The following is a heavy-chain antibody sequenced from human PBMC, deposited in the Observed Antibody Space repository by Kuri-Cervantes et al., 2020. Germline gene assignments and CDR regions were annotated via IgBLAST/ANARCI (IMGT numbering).Heavy chain of an antibody. D-gene: IGHD2-2*01. Sequence: SETLSLTCVVSGYSISTDYYWGWIRQPPGKGLEWIGTIHHSGSTYDNPSLRSRVTISVDTSKNQFSLKLSSVTAADTAVYYCARGGRKYCSSTSCYLQNWFDPWGQGTLVTVSS. J-gene: IGHJ5*02. CDR2: IHHSGST. CDR1: GYSISTDYY. V-gene: IGHV4-38-2*01. CDR3: ARGGRKYCSSTSCYLQNWFDP.